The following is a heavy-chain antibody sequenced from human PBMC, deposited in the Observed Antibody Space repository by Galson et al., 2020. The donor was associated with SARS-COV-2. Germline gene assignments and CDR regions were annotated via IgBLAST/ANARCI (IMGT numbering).Heavy chain of an antibody. CDR2: IYPGDSDT. CDR3: ARRIYDIGGYEVGFDY. D-gene: IGHD3-22*01. CDR1: GDSFSDFW. Sequence: GESLKISCKGSGDSFSDFWIAWVRQMPGKGLEWMGIIYPGDSDTAYSPSFQGQVTISVDKSLTTAYLQGSSLKASDTAIYYCARRIYDIGGYEVGFDYWGQGTPVTVSS. V-gene: IGHV5-51*01. J-gene: IGHJ4*02.